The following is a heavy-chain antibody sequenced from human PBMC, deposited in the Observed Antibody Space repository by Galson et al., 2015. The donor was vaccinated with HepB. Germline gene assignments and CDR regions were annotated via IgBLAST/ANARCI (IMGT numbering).Heavy chain of an antibody. J-gene: IGHJ4*02. V-gene: IGHV3-30*04. D-gene: IGHD6-6*01. CDR1: GFTFSSYA. CDR3: ARDFKSIAGDY. Sequence: SLRLSCAASGFTFSSYAMHWVRQAPGKGLEWVAVISYDGSNKYYADSVKGRFTISRDNSKNTLYLQMNSLRAEDTAVYYCARDFKSIAGDYWGQGTLVTVSS. CDR2: ISYDGSNK.